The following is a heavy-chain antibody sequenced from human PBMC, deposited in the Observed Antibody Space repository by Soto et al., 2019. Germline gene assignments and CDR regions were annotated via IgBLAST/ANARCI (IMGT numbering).Heavy chain of an antibody. CDR1: GGTFSSYA. CDR2: IIPIFGTT. D-gene: IGHD2-15*01. Sequence: SVKVSCKASGGTFSSYAIGWVRQAPGQGLEWMGGIIPIFGTTNYAQKFQGRVTITADESTSTAYMELSSLRSEDTAVYYCARVVTVVKSFHYWYFDLWGRGTLVTVSS. J-gene: IGHJ2*01. CDR3: ARVVTVVKSFHYWYFDL. V-gene: IGHV1-69*13.